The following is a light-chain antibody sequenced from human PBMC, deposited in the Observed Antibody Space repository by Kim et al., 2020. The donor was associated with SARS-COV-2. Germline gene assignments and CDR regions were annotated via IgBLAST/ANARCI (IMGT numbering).Light chain of an antibody. CDR1: QSVSSY. Sequence: LSLSPGEGATLSCRASQSVSSYLGWYQQKPGQAPRLLIYDTSTRATGIPARFSGSGSGTDFTLTISSLEPEDSAVYYCQQRYNWRTFGQGTKLEI. V-gene: IGKV3-11*01. CDR3: QQRYNWRT. CDR2: DTS. J-gene: IGKJ2*01.